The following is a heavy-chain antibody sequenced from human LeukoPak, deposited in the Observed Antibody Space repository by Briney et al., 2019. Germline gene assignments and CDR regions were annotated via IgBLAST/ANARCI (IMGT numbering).Heavy chain of an antibody. V-gene: IGHV4-61*02. CDR3: ARGQYDSSGYPFDYFDY. CDR2: IYTSGST. J-gene: IGHJ4*02. Sequence: PSQTLFLTCTVAGGSISSGSYDWRWIRQPAGKGLEWIGRIYTSGSTNYNPSLQSRVTISVDTSENQFSLKLSSVTAADTAVYYFARGQYDSSGYPFDYFDYWGQGTLVTVSS. CDR1: GGSISSGSYD. D-gene: IGHD3-22*01.